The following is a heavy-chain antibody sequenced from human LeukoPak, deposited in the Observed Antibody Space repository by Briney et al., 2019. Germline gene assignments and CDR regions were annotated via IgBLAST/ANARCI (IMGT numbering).Heavy chain of an antibody. CDR1: GGSISSYY. V-gene: IGHV4-39*01. CDR3: ARHSRSVDYGSGSYTWDY. Sequence: PSETLSLTCSVSGGSISSYYWGWIRQPPGKGLEWIGTIYYSGSTYYNLSLKSRVTISVDTSRNQFSLKLSSVTAADTAVYYCARHSRSVDYGSGSYTWDYWGQGTLVTVSS. D-gene: IGHD3-10*01. CDR2: IYYSGST. J-gene: IGHJ4*02.